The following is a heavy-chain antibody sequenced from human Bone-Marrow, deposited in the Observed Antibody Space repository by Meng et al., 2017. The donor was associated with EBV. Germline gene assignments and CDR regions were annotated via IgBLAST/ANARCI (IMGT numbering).Heavy chain of an antibody. Sequence: RVQCGAEEKKPGASLKVSCKASGYTFTGYYMHWVRQAPGQGLEWMGRINPNSGGTNYAQKFQGRVTMTRDTSISTAYMELSRLRSDDTAVYYCARVLGVIAAVPGYWGQGTLVTVSS. CDR1: GYTFTGYY. D-gene: IGHD6-13*01. J-gene: IGHJ4*02. CDR2: INPNSGGT. CDR3: ARVLGVIAAVPGY. V-gene: IGHV1-2*06.